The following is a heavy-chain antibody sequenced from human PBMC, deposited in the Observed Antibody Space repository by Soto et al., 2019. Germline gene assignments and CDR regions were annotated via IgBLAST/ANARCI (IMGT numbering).Heavy chain of an antibody. J-gene: IGHJ4*02. D-gene: IGHD3-10*01. Sequence: TLCVSCNFSGDSINSDRYYWSWIRQHPGKHLEWIGYIYYSGSTYYNPSLKSRITISVDTSKHHFSLKMTSVTAADTAIYYCARTDSGSGLPDYWGQGTMVTVSS. V-gene: IGHV4-31*03. CDR3: ARTDSGSGLPDY. CDR2: IYYSGST. CDR1: GDSINSDRYY.